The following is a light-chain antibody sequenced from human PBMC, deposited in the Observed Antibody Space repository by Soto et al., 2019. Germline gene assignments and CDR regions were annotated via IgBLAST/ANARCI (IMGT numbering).Light chain of an antibody. V-gene: IGKV3-20*01. Sequence: DILLTQSPGTLSLSPGERATLSCRASQSVSNNYLAWYQHRPGQAPRLLIYGASSRAAGIPDRFSVIGSGTDFTLTISRLEPEDFAVYYCQQYGGSPPITFGQGTRLEIK. CDR2: GAS. CDR3: QQYGGSPPIT. CDR1: QSVSNNY. J-gene: IGKJ5*01.